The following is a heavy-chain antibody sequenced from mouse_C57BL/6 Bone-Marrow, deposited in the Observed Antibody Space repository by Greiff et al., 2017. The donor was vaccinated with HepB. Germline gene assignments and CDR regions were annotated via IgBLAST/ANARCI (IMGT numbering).Heavy chain of an antibody. V-gene: IGHV1-53*01. J-gene: IGHJ2*01. D-gene: IGHD2-5*01. Sequence: QVHVKQPGTELVKPGASVKLSCKASGYTFTSYWMHWVKQRPGQGLEWIGNINPSNGGTNYNEKFKSKATLTVDKSSSTAYMQLSSLTSEDSAVYYCARKGAYYSNSIDYWGQGTTLTVSS. CDR1: GYTFTSYW. CDR3: ARKGAYYSNSIDY. CDR2: INPSNGGT.